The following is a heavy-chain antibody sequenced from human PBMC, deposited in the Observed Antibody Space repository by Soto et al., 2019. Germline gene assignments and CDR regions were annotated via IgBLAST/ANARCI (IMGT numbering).Heavy chain of an antibody. CDR2: IYYSGST. Sequence: QVQLQESGPGLVKPSETLSLTCTVSGGSISSYYWSWIRQPPGKGLEWIGYIYYSGSTNYNPSLKSRVTISVDTSKNQFSLKLSSVTAADTAVYYCARAVHWGSGRYYYFDYWGQGTLVTVSS. CDR3: ARAVHWGSGRYYYFDY. V-gene: IGHV4-59*01. CDR1: GGSISSYY. J-gene: IGHJ4*02. D-gene: IGHD3-10*01.